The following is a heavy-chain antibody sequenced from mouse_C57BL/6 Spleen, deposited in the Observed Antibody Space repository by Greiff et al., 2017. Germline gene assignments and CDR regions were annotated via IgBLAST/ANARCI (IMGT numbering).Heavy chain of an antibody. CDR1: GYAFSSSW. D-gene: IGHD2-4*01. Sequence: QVQLQQSGPELVKPGASVKISCKASGYAFSSSWMNWVKQRPGKGLEWIGRIYPGDGDTNYNGKFKGKATLTADKSSSTAYMQLSSLTSEDSAVYFCAREGHYDYAWFAYWGQGTLVTVSA. CDR2: IYPGDGDT. CDR3: AREGHYDYAWFAY. V-gene: IGHV1-82*01. J-gene: IGHJ3*01.